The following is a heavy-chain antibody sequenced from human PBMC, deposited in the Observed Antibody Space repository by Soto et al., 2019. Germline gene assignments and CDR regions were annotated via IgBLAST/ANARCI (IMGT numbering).Heavy chain of an antibody. CDR1: GLTVNSYY. V-gene: IGHV3-66*01. D-gene: IGHD3-10*01. J-gene: IGHJ4*02. CDR2: IYSGGST. Sequence: GGSLRLSCAASGLTVNSYYMSWARQVPGKGLEWVSIIYSGGSTYYADSVKGRFTISRDNSKNTVSLQMNSLRADDTAVYYCARGLVRAFFDYWGQGTLVTVSS. CDR3: ARGLVRAFFDY.